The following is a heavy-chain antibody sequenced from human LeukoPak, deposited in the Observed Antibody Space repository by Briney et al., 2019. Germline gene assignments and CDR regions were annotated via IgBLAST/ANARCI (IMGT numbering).Heavy chain of an antibody. CDR2: INAGNGNT. J-gene: IGHJ4*02. D-gene: IGHD2-2*01. CDR1: GYTFTSYA. CDR3: ARDCSSTSCYGGFVY. V-gene: IGHV1-3*01. Sequence: ASVKVSCKASGYTFTSYAMHWVRQAPGQRLEWMGWINAGNGNTKYSQKFQGRVTITRDTSASTAYMELSSLRSEDTAVYYCARDCSSTSCYGGFVYWGQGTLVTVSS.